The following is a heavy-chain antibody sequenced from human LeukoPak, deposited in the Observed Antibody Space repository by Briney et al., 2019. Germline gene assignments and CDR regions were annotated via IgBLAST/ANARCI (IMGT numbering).Heavy chain of an antibody. Sequence: SVKVSCKASGGTFSSYAISWVRQAPGQGLEWMGGIIPIFGTANYAQKFQGRVTITADESTSTAYMELSSLRSDDTAVYYCARDAREVLFWFGEFFPWGQGTLVTVSS. CDR2: IIPIFGTA. D-gene: IGHD3-10*01. CDR3: ARDAREVLFWFGEFFP. V-gene: IGHV1-69*13. J-gene: IGHJ5*02. CDR1: GGTFSSYA.